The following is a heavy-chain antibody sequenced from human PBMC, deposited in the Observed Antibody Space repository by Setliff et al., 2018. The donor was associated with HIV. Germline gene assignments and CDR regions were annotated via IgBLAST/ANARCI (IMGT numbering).Heavy chain of an antibody. D-gene: IGHD5-12*01. V-gene: IGHV3-33*01. Sequence: GGSLRLSCAASGFTFHSYGMHWVRQAPGKGLEWVAVIWYDGRNKYYADSVKGRFTIARDNSKNTLYLQINSLRAEDTAVYYCARDRDTTIWYFDLWGCGTLVTVSS. CDR1: GFTFHSYG. CDR3: ARDRDTTIWYFDL. J-gene: IGHJ2*01. CDR2: IWYDGRNK.